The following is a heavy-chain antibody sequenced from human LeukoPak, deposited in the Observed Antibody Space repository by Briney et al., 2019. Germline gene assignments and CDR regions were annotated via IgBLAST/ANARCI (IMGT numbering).Heavy chain of an antibody. Sequence: GGSLRLSCAASGFTFSSYAMSWVRQAPGKGLEWVSAISGSGGSTYYADSVKGRFTISRDNSKNTLYLQMNSLRAEDTAVYYCAKDGFLEWLLPHYYYYYYMDVWGKGTTVTVSS. D-gene: IGHD3-3*01. CDR3: AKDGFLEWLLPHYYYYYYMDV. CDR1: GFTFSSYA. J-gene: IGHJ6*03. CDR2: ISGSGGST. V-gene: IGHV3-23*01.